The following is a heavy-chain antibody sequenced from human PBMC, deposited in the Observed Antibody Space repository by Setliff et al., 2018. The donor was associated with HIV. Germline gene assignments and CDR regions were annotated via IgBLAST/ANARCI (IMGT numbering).Heavy chain of an antibody. CDR1: GYTFTKSI. V-gene: IGHV1-46*01. J-gene: IGHJ4*02. D-gene: IGHD3-3*01. Sequence: ASVKVSCKASGYTFTKSIIHWVRQAPGQGLEWVGAIIPSGGSTGYAEKFQARVTLTRDTSTSTVYMELSGLREEVTAVYYCARDGASGSGYYWADYWGQGTLVTVSS. CDR2: IIPSGGST. CDR3: ARDGASGSGYYWADY.